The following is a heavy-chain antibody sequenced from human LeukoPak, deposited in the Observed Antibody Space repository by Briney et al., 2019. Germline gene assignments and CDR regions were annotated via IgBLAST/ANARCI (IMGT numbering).Heavy chain of an antibody. D-gene: IGHD7-27*01. CDR3: ARDLAAGEHFYFDL. CDR2: IWYDGNNK. CDR1: GLTFSDYS. J-gene: IGHJ2*01. Sequence: PGGSLRLSCAASGLTFSDYSMTWVRQAPGKGLEWVALIWYDGNNKYYADSVKGRFTVSRDNSKNTLYLQMNSLRAEDTAVYYCARDLAAGEHFYFDLWGRGALVTVSS. V-gene: IGHV3-33*08.